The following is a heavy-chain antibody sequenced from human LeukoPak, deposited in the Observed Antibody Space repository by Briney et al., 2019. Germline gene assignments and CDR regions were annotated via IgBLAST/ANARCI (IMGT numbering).Heavy chain of an antibody. V-gene: IGHV3-74*01. CDR2: INNDGSST. J-gene: IGHJ3*02. Sequence: GGSLRLSCAASDLSFITYWMHWVRQTPGKQLVWVSRINNDGSSTNYAGSVKGRFTISRDNAKNTLYLQMNSLRAEDTAVYYCARAVAGTRNALDIWGKGTMVTVSS. D-gene: IGHD6-19*01. CDR1: DLSFITYW. CDR3: ARAVAGTRNALDI.